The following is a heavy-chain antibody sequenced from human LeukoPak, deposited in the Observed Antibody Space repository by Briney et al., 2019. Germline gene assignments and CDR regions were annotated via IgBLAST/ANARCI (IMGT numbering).Heavy chain of an antibody. CDR1: GFTFSSYG. CDR2: ISYDGSDK. V-gene: IGHV3-30*03. J-gene: IGHJ5*02. Sequence: GGSLRLSCAASGFTFSSYGMHWVRQAPGKGLEWVAPISYDGSDKFYADSVQGRFSISRDNSKNTLDLQINSLRAEDAAVYYCARDRRKYTSSYYYDLWGQGTLVTVSS. D-gene: IGHD6-13*01. CDR3: ARDRRKYTSSYYYDL.